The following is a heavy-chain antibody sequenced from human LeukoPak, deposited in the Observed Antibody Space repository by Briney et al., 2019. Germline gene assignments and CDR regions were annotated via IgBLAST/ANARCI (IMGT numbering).Heavy chain of an antibody. Sequence: GGSLRLSCAASGFTFSSYSMNWVRQAPGRGLEWVSYISSSSSTIYYADSVKGRFTISRDNAKNSLYLQMNSLRAEDTAVYYCARSHYDFWSGYYGYWGRGTLVTVSS. CDR3: ARSHYDFWSGYYGY. J-gene: IGHJ4*02. D-gene: IGHD3-3*01. CDR1: GFTFSSYS. CDR2: ISSSSSTI. V-gene: IGHV3-48*04.